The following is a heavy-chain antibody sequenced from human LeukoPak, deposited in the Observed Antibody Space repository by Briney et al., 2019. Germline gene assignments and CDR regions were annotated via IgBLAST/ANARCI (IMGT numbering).Heavy chain of an antibody. CDR1: GGSISSYY. Sequence: SETLSLTCTVSGGSISSYYWSWIRQPPGKGLEWIGEINHSGSTNYNPSLKSRVTISVDTSKNQFSLKLSSVTAADTAVYYCASTTPVTTVVTWGQGTLVTVSS. CDR2: INHSGST. D-gene: IGHD4-23*01. CDR3: ASTTPVTTVVT. J-gene: IGHJ4*02. V-gene: IGHV4-34*01.